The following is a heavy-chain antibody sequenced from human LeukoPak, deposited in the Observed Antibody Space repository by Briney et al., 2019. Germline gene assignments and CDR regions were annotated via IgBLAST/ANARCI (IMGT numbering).Heavy chain of an antibody. D-gene: IGHD2-2*01. V-gene: IGHV3-49*04. CDR1: GFTFGYHA. CDR3: TRDIVSISQPCYFDY. J-gene: IGHJ4*02. Sequence: QPGRSLRLSCTASGFTFGYHAINWVRQAPGRGLEWVGFIRSQAYSGTTEYATSVKDRFTVSRDDSKSIAYLQMNSLKTEDTAVYYCTRDIVSISQPCYFDYWGQGTLVTVSS. CDR2: IRSQAYSGTT.